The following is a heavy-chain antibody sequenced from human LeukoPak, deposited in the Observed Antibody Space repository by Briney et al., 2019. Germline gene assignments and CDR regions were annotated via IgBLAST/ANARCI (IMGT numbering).Heavy chain of an antibody. CDR2: IYHSGST. CDR1: GYSISSGYY. J-gene: IGHJ4*02. D-gene: IGHD2-2*01. CDR3: ARGGGSGYCSSTSCYATQFDY. V-gene: IGHV4-38-2*02. Sequence: SETLSLTCTVSGYSISSGYYWGWIRQPPGKGLEWIGSIYHSGSTYYNPSLKSRVTISVDTSKNQFSLKLSSVTAADTAVYYCARGGGSGYCSSTSCYATQFDYWGQGTLVTVSS.